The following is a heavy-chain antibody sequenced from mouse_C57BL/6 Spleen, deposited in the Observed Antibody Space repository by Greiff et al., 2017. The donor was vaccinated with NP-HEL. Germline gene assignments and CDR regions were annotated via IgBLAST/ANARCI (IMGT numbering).Heavy chain of an antibody. J-gene: IGHJ3*01. CDR1: GYTFTSYW. CDR2: IYPGSGST. D-gene: IGHD2-12*01. CDR3: ARGDYSYAWFAY. V-gene: IGHV1-55*01. Sequence: QVQLQQPGAELVKPGASVKMSCKASGYTFTSYWITWVKQRPGQGLEWIGDIYPGSGSTNYNEKFKSKATLTVDTSSSTAYMQLSSLTSEDSAVYYCARGDYSYAWFAYWGQGTLVTVSA.